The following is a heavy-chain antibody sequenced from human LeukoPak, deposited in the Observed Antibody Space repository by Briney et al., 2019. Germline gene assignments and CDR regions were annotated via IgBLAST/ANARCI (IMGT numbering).Heavy chain of an antibody. Sequence: SETLSLTCTVSGGSIISSSYYWGWIRQPPGKGLEWIGSIYYSGSTYYNPSLKSRVTISVDTSKNQFSLKLSSVTAADTAVYYCARSESGYFDWLLYPLIDYWGQGTLVTVSS. CDR1: GGSIISSSYY. CDR2: IYYSGST. V-gene: IGHV4-39*01. CDR3: ARSESGYFDWLLYPLIDY. J-gene: IGHJ4*02. D-gene: IGHD3-9*01.